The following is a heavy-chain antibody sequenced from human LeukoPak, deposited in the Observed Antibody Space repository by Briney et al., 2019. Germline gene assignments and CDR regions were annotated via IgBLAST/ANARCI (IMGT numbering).Heavy chain of an antibody. CDR1: GGSISSYY. Sequence: SETLSLTCTVSGGSISSYYWSWIRQPPGKGLEWIGYIYYSGSTNYNPSLKSRVTISVDTSKNQFSLKLSSVTAADTAVYYCARKGAVLRYFDWGQGTLVTVSS. CDR2: IYYSGST. V-gene: IGHV4-59*12. CDR3: ARKGAVLRYFD. D-gene: IGHD3-9*01. J-gene: IGHJ4*02.